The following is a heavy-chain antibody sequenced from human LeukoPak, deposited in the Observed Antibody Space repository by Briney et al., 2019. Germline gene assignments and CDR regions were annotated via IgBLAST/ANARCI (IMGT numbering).Heavy chain of an antibody. J-gene: IGHJ4*02. CDR1: GFTFDDYT. Sequence: GDSLRLSCAASGFTFDDYTMHWVRQAPGKGLEWVSLISWDGDNTYYADSVKGRFTISRDNSKNSLYLQMNSLRTEDTAFYYCAKGLGTTMIDYWGQGTLVTVSS. D-gene: IGHD4-17*01. CDR2: ISWDGDNT. CDR3: AKGLGTTMIDY. V-gene: IGHV3-43*01.